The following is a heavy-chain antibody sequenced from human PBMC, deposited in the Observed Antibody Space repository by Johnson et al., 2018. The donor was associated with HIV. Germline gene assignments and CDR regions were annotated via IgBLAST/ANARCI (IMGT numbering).Heavy chain of an antibody. CDR1: GFTFSNYA. CDR2: ISYDGSNK. J-gene: IGHJ3*02. CDR3: ARELSGDAFDI. Sequence: QVQLVESGGGVVQPGGSLRLSCAASGFTFSNYAMHWVRQAPGKGLEWVAVISYDGSNKYYADSVKGRFTTSRDNSKNTLYLQMNSLRAEDTAVYYCARELSGDAFDIWGQGTMVTVSS. V-gene: IGHV3-30-3*01. D-gene: IGHD1-26*01.